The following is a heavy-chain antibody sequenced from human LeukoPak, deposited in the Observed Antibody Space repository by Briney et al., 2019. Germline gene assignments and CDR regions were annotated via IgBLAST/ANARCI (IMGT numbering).Heavy chain of an antibody. J-gene: IGHJ4*02. Sequence: PGGSLRLSCAASGFTFSSYAMSWVRQAPGKGLEWVSAISGSGGSTYYADSVKGRFTISRDNSKNTLYLQMNSLRAEDTAVYYCAKGSLIAARRGAVYSNNPPHAIDYWGQGTLVTVSS. V-gene: IGHV3-23*01. CDR3: AKGSLIAARRGAVYSNNPPHAIDY. D-gene: IGHD6-6*01. CDR1: GFTFSSYA. CDR2: ISGSGGST.